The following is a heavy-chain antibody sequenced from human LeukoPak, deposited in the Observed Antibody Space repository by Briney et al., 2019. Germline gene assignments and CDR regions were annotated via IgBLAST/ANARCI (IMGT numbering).Heavy chain of an antibody. CDR1: GYRFNAYG. CDR2: ISGYNGNT. Sequence: SVKVFCKTSGYRFNAYGISWVRQAPGQGLEWMGWISGYNGNTNYGEKVQGRLTMTLDTSTTTAYMELSGLRSDDTAVYYCARVFDFGDNGDDAFDTWGQGTLVTVSS. J-gene: IGHJ3*02. V-gene: IGHV1-18*01. D-gene: IGHD4-17*01. CDR3: ARVFDFGDNGDDAFDT.